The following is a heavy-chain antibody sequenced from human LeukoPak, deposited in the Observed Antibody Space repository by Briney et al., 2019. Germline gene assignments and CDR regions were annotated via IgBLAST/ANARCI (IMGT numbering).Heavy chain of an antibody. CDR1: GGSISSSNR. D-gene: IGHD3-10*01. Sequence: PSGTLSLTCAVSGGSISSSNRWSWVRQPPGKGLEWIGEIYHSGSTNYNPSLKSRVTISVDKSKNQFSLKLSSVTAADTAVYYCARDRYGSGSYKDYWGQGTLVTVSS. CDR2: IYHSGST. J-gene: IGHJ4*02. V-gene: IGHV4-4*02. CDR3: ARDRYGSGSYKDY.